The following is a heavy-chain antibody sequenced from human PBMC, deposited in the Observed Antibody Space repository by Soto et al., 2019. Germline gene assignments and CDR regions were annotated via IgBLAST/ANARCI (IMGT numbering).Heavy chain of an antibody. Sequence: ASGKVSCKASGYTFTGYYMHWVRQAPGQGLEWMGWINPNSGGTNYAQKFQGWVTMTRDTSISTAYMELSRLRSDDTAVYYCARGAWGIAVAGTFDYWGQGTLVTVSS. V-gene: IGHV1-2*04. CDR3: ARGAWGIAVAGTFDY. CDR2: INPNSGGT. D-gene: IGHD6-19*01. J-gene: IGHJ4*02. CDR1: GYTFTGYY.